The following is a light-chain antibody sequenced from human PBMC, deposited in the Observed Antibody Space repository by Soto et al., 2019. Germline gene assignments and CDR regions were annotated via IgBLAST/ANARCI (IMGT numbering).Light chain of an antibody. J-gene: IGKJ5*01. CDR1: EIVLSNSDNKNY. Sequence: DFVMTQSPDSLAVSLCERATINCKSSEIVLSNSDNKNYLAWFQQKPGQPPKLLIYWASTRESGVPDRFSGSGSATDFTLTISSLQAEDVAVYYCQQYHSDPITFGQGTRLEI. CDR3: QQYHSDPIT. V-gene: IGKV4-1*01. CDR2: WAS.